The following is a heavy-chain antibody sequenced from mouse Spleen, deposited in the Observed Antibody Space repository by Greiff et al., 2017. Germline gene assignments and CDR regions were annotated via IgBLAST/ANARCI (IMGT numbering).Heavy chain of an antibody. Sequence: QVQLKQSGPGLVQPSQSLSITCTVSGFSLTSYGVHWVRQSPGKGLEWLGVIWSGGSTDYNAAFISRLSISKDNSKSQVFFKMNSLQANDTAIYYCARTGYGDYDWYFDVWGAGTTVTVSS. CDR1: GFSLTSYG. D-gene: IGHD2-13*01. CDR2: IWSGGST. V-gene: IGHV2-2*02. CDR3: ARTGYGDYDWYFDV. J-gene: IGHJ1*01.